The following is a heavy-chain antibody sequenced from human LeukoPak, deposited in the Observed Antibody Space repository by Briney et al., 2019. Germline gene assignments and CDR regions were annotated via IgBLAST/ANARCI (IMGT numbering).Heavy chain of an antibody. J-gene: IGHJ4*02. V-gene: IGHV4-59*01. CDR1: GGSLSCDY. CDR3: ARGRVGGSGSYYNVLDY. Sequence: SETLSLTCTVSGGSLSCDYWRWMPQPPGKGLEWIGYIYYSGSPNYNPSLKSRVTISVDTSRSQFSLKLSSVTAADTAVYYCARGRVGGSGSYYNVLDYWGQGTLVTVSS. CDR2: IYYSGSP. D-gene: IGHD3-10*01.